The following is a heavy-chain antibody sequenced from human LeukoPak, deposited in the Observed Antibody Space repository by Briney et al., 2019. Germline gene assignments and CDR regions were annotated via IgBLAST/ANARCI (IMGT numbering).Heavy chain of an antibody. J-gene: IGHJ4*02. CDR3: SRDPRLVDY. V-gene: IGHV3-48*03. CDR2: ISSSGSTI. CDR1: GFTFSSYE. Sequence: GGSLRLSCAASGFTFSSYEMNWVRQGPGKGLEWVSYISSSGSTIYYADSVKGRFTISRDNAKNSMYLQMNSLRAEDTAVYYCSRDPRLVDYWGQGTLVTVSS. D-gene: IGHD2-15*01.